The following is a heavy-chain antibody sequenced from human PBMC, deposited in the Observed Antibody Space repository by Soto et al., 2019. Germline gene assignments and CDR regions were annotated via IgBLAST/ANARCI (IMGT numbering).Heavy chain of an antibody. CDR2: ISAYNGNT. D-gene: IGHD2-15*01. CDR1: GYTFTSYG. V-gene: IGHV1-18*01. CDR3: ARDDGSGGSHRFAY. Sequence: ASVKVSCKASGYTFTSYGISWVRQAPGQGLEWMGWISAYNGNTNYAQKLQGRVTMTTDTSTSTAYMELRSLRSVDTAVYYCARDDGSGGSHRFAYWGQGTLFTVSS. J-gene: IGHJ4*02.